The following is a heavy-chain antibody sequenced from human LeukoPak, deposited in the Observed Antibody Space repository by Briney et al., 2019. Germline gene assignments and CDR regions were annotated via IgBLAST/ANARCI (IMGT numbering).Heavy chain of an antibody. CDR3: ARGLVGTPTTSFDY. CDR2: IRQDGSEQ. V-gene: IGHV3-7*04. CDR1: GFTFSTHW. D-gene: IGHD1-26*01. Sequence: EGSLRLSCAASGFTFSTHWMTWVRQAPGKGLEWVANIRQDGSEQHYVDSVKGRFTISRDNAKNSLYLQMNSLRAEDTAVYYCARGLVGTPTTSFDYWGQGTLVTVSS. J-gene: IGHJ4*02.